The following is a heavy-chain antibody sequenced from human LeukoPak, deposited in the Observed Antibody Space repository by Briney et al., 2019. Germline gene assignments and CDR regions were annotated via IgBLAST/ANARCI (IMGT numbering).Heavy chain of an antibody. D-gene: IGHD3-10*01. CDR2: INHSGST. J-gene: IGHJ4*02. V-gene: IGHV4-34*01. CDR1: GGSFSGYY. Sequence: PSETLSLTCAVYGGSFSGYYWSWIRQPPGKGLKWIGEINHSGSTNYNPSLKSRVTISVDTSKNQFSLKLSSVTAADTAVYYCARLGTENYGSGSYYNETADYWGQGTLVTVSS. CDR3: ARLGTENYGSGSYYNETADY.